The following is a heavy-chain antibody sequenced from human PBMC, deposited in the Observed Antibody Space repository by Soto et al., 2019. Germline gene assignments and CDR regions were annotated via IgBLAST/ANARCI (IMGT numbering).Heavy chain of an antibody. CDR2: ISPKSGGT. J-gene: IGHJ4*02. CDR1: GYTFNGYY. CDR3: ARPPGYVSDWYYFDL. V-gene: IGHV1-2*02. Sequence: ASVKVSCKASGYTFNGYYMHWVRQDPGQGFEWMGRISPKSGGTNHAQKFQGRVTMTWDTSLNTAYMELSSLMFEDTAVYYCARPPGYVSDWYYFDLWGQGTLVTVSS. D-gene: IGHD3-9*01.